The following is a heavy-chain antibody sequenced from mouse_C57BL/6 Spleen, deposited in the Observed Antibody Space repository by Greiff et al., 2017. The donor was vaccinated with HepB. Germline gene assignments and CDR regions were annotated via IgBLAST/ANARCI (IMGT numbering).Heavy chain of an antibody. CDR3: ARAKKHDYAMDY. CDR2: IYPSDSET. J-gene: IGHJ4*01. Sequence: QVQLQQSGAELVRPGSSVKLSCKASGYTFTSYWMDWVKQRPGQGLEWIGNIYPSDSETHYNQKFKDKATLTVDKSSSTAYMQLSSLTSADSAVYDCARAKKHDYAMDYWGQGTSVTVSS. V-gene: IGHV1-61*01. CDR1: GYTFTSYW.